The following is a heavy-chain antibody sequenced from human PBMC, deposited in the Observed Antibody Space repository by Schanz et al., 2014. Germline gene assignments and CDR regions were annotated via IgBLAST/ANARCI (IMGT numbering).Heavy chain of an antibody. J-gene: IGHJ4*02. V-gene: IGHV3-30*14. CDR3: AKSYDTSGYSGFDY. Sequence: QVQLVESGGGVVQPGRSLRLSCAASGFTFRGHAMHWVRQAPGKGLEKVAAISTDGTNTYYAASVRGRFTISRDDSKNTLHLQMNSLRTEDTAVYFCAKSYDTSGYSGFDYWGQGTLVTVSS. CDR1: GFTFRGHA. CDR2: ISTDGTNT. D-gene: IGHD3-22*01.